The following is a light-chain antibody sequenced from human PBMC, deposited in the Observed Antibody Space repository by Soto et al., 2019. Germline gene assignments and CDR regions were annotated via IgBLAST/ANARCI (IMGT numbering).Light chain of an antibody. CDR3: QQRSTS. Sequence: IVLTQSPATLSLSPGEGATLSCRASQSINSYLAWYQQKPGQAPRLLIYDASNRATGIPARFSGSGSGTDFTLTISSLEPEDFAVYYCQQRSTSFGQGTRLEIK. CDR2: DAS. V-gene: IGKV3-11*01. CDR1: QSINSY. J-gene: IGKJ5*01.